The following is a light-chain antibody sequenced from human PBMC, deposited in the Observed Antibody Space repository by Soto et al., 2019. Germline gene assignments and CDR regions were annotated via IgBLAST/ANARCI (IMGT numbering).Light chain of an antibody. CDR1: QSLVYSDGNTY. Sequence: DVVMTQSPLSLPVTLGQPASISCRSSQSLVYSDGNTYLNWFQQRPGQSPRRLIYKVSNRDSGVPDRVSGSGSGTDFTLKISRVEAEDVGVYYCRQGTHWPPTFGQGTKVEIK. CDR2: KVS. V-gene: IGKV2-30*01. J-gene: IGKJ1*01. CDR3: RQGTHWPPT.